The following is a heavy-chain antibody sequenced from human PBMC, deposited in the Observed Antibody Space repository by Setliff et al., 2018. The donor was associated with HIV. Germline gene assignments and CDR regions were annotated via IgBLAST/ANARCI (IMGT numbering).Heavy chain of an antibody. CDR2: INHSGST. D-gene: IGHD1-26*01. V-gene: IGHV4-39*07. CDR1: GGSISSSSYY. Sequence: SETLSLTCTVSGGSISSSSYYWSWIRQPPGKGLEWIGEINHSGSTNYNPSLKSRVTISVDTSKNQFSLKLSSVTAADTAVYYCATDSGSHDAFDIWGQGTMVTVSS. J-gene: IGHJ3*02. CDR3: ATDSGSHDAFDI.